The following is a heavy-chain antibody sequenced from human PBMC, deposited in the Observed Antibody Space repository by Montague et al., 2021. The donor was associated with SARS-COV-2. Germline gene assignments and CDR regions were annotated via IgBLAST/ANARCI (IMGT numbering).Heavy chain of an antibody. V-gene: IGHV4-39*07. D-gene: IGHD3-22*01. CDR3: ARDTRIAMLVVVTRYGLDV. CDR1: GGSISSSSYY. CDR2: IYYTGST. J-gene: IGHJ6*02. Sequence: SETLSLTCTVSGGSISSSSYYWGWIRQPPGKGLEWIGSIYYTGSTYYNPPLKSRVTISVDTSKNQFSLKLSSVPAADTAVYYCARDTRIAMLVVVTRYGLDVWGQGTTVTVSS.